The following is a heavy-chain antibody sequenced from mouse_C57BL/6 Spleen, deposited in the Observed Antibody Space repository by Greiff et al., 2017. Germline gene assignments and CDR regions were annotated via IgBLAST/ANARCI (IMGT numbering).Heavy chain of an antibody. Sequence: QVQLQQPGAELVRPGSSVKLSCKASGYTFTSYWMDWVKQRPGQGLEWIGNIYPSDSETHYNQKFKDKATLTVDKSSSTAYMQLSSLTSEDSAVYYCARGSTVVGDWLAYWGQGTLVTVSA. J-gene: IGHJ3*01. CDR2: IYPSDSET. CDR3: ARGSTVVGDWLAY. D-gene: IGHD1-1*01. CDR1: GYTFTSYW. V-gene: IGHV1-61*01.